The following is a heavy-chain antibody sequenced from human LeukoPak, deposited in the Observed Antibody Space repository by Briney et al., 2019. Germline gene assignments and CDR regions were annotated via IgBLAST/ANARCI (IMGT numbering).Heavy chain of an antibody. D-gene: IGHD2-2*01. Sequence: GASVKVSCKASGGTFSSYTISWVRQAPGRGLEWMGRIIPILGIANYAQKFQGRVTITADKSTSTAYMELSSLRSEDTAVYYCARDGGCSSTSCYLFDYWGQGTLVTVSS. CDR3: ARDGGCSSTSCYLFDY. J-gene: IGHJ4*02. CDR1: GGTFSSYT. V-gene: IGHV1-69*04. CDR2: IIPILGIA.